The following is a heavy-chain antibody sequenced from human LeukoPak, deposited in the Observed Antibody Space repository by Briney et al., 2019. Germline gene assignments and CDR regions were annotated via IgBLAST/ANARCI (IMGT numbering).Heavy chain of an antibody. V-gene: IGHV1-2*02. J-gene: IGHJ4*02. D-gene: IGHD4-17*01. CDR1: GYAFTGYY. CDR2: INPNSGAT. CDR3: ARDRRGAYGDYATSY. Sequence: ASVKVSCKASGYAFTGYYMHWVRQAPGQGLEWMGWINPNSGATNYAQKFQGRVTMTRDTSISTAYMELSRLRSDDTAVYYCARDRRGAYGDYATSYWGQGTLVTVSS.